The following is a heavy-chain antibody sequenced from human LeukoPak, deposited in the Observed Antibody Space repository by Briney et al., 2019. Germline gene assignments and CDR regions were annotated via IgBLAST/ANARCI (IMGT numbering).Heavy chain of an antibody. V-gene: IGHV3-23*01. J-gene: IGHJ4*02. Sequence: GGTLRLSCAASGFTFSSYAMSWVRQAPGKGLEWVSAISGSGGSTYYADSVKGRFTISRDNSKNTLYLQMNSLRAEDTAVYYCASTSGQKVSTVTHFDYWGQGTLVTVSS. CDR1: GFTFSSYA. CDR3: ASTSGQKVSTVTHFDY. D-gene: IGHD4-17*01. CDR2: ISGSGGST.